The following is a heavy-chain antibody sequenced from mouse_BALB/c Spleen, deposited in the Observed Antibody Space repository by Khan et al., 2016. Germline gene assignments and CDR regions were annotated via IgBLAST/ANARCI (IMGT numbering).Heavy chain of an antibody. J-gene: IGHJ2*01. Sequence: VQLQQSGPELVKPGASVKMSCKASGYTFTSYVMHWVKQKPGQGLERIGYINPYNDGTKYNEKLKGKATLTSDKSSSTAYMELSSLTSEDSAVYFCPRGWSHYYGSSYFDYCGHGTTLTVSS. CDR1: GYTFTSYV. CDR2: INPYNDGT. CDR3: PRGWSHYYGSSYFDY. D-gene: IGHD1-1*01. V-gene: IGHV1S136*01.